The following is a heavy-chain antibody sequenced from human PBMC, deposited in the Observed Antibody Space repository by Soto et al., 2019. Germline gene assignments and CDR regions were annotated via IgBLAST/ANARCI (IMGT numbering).Heavy chain of an antibody. D-gene: IGHD6-19*01. CDR1: GDSVSSNRAA. CDR3: ARAWGFSSGWYGSFSY. Sequence: SQTLSLPCAISGDSVSSNRAALNLIRQSPSRGLEWLGRTYYRSKWYNDYAVSVKSRITINPDTSKNQFSLQLNSVTPEDTAVYYCARAWGFSSGWYGSFSYWGQGTLVTVSS. J-gene: IGHJ4*02. V-gene: IGHV6-1*01. CDR2: TYYRSKWYN.